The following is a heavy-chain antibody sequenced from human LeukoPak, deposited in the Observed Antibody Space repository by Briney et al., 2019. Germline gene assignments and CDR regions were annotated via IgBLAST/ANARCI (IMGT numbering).Heavy chain of an antibody. J-gene: IGHJ5*02. V-gene: IGHV1-2*02. Sequence: ASVKVSCKASGYTFTGYYMHWVRQAPGQGLEWMGWINPNSGGTNYAQKFQGRVTMTRDTSISTAYMELSRLRSDDTAVYYCARGPNRTYGSGPLWAKNWFDPWGQGTLVTVSS. CDR1: GYTFTGYY. D-gene: IGHD2-15*01. CDR3: ARGPNRTYGSGPLWAKNWFDP. CDR2: INPNSGGT.